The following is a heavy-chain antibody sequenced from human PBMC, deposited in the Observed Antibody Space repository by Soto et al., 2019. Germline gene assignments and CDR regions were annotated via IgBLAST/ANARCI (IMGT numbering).Heavy chain of an antibody. CDR3: ARDRALRRGMDV. Sequence: QVQLVESGGGVVQPGRSLRLSCAASGFTFSSYGMHWVRQAPGKGLEWVAGIWYDGSNKYYADSVKGRFTISRDNSKNTLYLQMNSLRAEDTAVYYCARDRALRRGMDVWGQGTTVTVSS. V-gene: IGHV3-33*01. CDR2: IWYDGSNK. D-gene: IGHD4-17*01. CDR1: GFTFSSYG. J-gene: IGHJ6*02.